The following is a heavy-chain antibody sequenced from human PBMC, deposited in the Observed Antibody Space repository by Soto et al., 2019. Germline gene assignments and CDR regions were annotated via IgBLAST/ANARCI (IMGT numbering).Heavy chain of an antibody. Sequence: PSETLSLTCTVCSSSISSSCWSWIRQPPVKGLEWIGYIYYSGSTNYNPSLKSRVTISVDTSKNQFSLKLSSVTAADTAVYYRARWELERRSWDNWFDPWGQGTLVTVS. V-gene: IGHV4-59*01. CDR2: IYYSGST. J-gene: IGHJ5*02. CDR1: SSSISSSC. D-gene: IGHD1-1*01. CDR3: ARWELERRSWDNWFDP.